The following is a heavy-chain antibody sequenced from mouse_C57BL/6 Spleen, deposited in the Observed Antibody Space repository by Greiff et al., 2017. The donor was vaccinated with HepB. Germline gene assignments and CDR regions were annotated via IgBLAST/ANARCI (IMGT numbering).Heavy chain of an antibody. Sequence: VQLQESGPGLVQPSQSLSITCTVSGFSLTSYGVHWVRQSPGKGLEWLGVRWSGGSTDYNAAFISRLSISKDNSKSQVFFKMNSLQADDTAIYYCARASITTAVGDYAMDYWGQGTSVTVSS. CDR1: GFSLTSYG. J-gene: IGHJ4*01. D-gene: IGHD1-1*01. CDR3: ARASITTAVGDYAMDY. V-gene: IGHV2-2*01. CDR2: RWSGGST.